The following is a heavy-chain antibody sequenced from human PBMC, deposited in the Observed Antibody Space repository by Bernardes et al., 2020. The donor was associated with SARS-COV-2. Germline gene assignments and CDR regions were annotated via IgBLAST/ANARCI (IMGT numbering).Heavy chain of an antibody. CDR3: ARAPYCGGDCYSTDY. J-gene: IGHJ4*02. D-gene: IGHD2-21*02. Sequence: SVKVSCKASGGTFSSYAIIWVRQAPGQGLEWMGGIIPIFGTANYAQKFQGRVTITADESTSTAYMELSSLRSEDTAVYYCARAPYCGGDCYSTDYWGQGTLVTVSS. V-gene: IGHV1-69*13. CDR1: GGTFSSYA. CDR2: IIPIFGTA.